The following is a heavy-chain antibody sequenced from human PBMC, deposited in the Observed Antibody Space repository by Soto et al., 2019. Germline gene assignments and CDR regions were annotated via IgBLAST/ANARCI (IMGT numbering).Heavy chain of an antibody. V-gene: IGHV4-31*03. J-gene: IGHJ4*02. CDR3: ARFGYYDSSGYYYFDY. Sequence: QVQLQESGPGLVKPSQTLSLTCTVSGGSISSGGYYWSWIRQPPGKGLEWIGYIYYSGSTYYNPSLKSRITISVDTSKNQFSLKLSSVTAADTAVYYCARFGYYDSSGYYYFDYWGQGTLVTVSS. CDR1: GGSISSGGYY. CDR2: IYYSGST. D-gene: IGHD3-22*01.